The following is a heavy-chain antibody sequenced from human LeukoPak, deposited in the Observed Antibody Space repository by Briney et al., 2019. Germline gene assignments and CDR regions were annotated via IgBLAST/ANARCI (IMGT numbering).Heavy chain of an antibody. D-gene: IGHD3-10*01. Sequence: GESLKISCKGFGYRFSRYWIGWVRQMPGRGLEWMGIIYPDDSDTRYSPSFQGQVTISVDKSINTAYLQWSSLKASDTAMYYCVTTRGPGNWFDPWGQGTLVTVSS. CDR3: VTTRGPGNWFDP. CDR2: IYPDDSDT. V-gene: IGHV5-51*01. J-gene: IGHJ5*02. CDR1: GYRFSRYW.